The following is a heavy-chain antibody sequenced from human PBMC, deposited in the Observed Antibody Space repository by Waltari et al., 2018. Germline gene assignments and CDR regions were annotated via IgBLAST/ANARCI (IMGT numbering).Heavy chain of an antibody. CDR1: GFTFSKDW. J-gene: IGHJ4*02. CDR3: AKGGWLDN. D-gene: IGHD6-19*01. CDR2: VKKDGSEK. V-gene: IGHV3-7*01. Sequence: EVQLVESGGGLVQPGGSLRLSCVASGFTFSKDWMSWARQAPGKGLGWLANVKKDGSEKNYVDSVKGRFTISRDNAKNSLYLQMNSLRAEDTAVYYCAKGGWLDNWGQGTLVIVSA.